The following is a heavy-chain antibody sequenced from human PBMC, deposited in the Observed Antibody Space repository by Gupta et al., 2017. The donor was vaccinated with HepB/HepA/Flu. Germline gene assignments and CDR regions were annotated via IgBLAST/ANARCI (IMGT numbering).Heavy chain of an antibody. J-gene: IGHJ3*02. CDR2: ISYDGSNK. V-gene: IGHV3-30-3*01. CDR3: ARDSSAPAHAFDI. Sequence: QVQLVESGGGVVQPGRSLRLSCAASGFTFSSYAMHWVRQAPGKGLEWVAVISYDGSNKYYADAVKGRFTISRDNSKNTLYLQMKSLRAEDTAVYYCARDSSAPAHAFDIWGQGTMVTVSS. CDR1: GFTFSSYA. D-gene: IGHD6-25*01.